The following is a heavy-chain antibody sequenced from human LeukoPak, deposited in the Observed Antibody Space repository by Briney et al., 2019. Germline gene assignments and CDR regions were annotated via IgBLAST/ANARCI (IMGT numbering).Heavy chain of an antibody. CDR2: ISWNSGNI. CDR1: GFTLEDYA. Sequence: GRSLRLSCAASGFTLEDYAMHWVRQAPGKGLEWVSGISWNSGNIGYADPVKGRFTISRDNAKNSPYLQMNSLRPEDTALYYCAKLGVGYCSGNKCYTGYFDYWGQGTLVTVSS. J-gene: IGHJ4*02. D-gene: IGHD2-15*01. CDR3: AKLGVGYCSGNKCYTGYFDY. V-gene: IGHV3-9*01.